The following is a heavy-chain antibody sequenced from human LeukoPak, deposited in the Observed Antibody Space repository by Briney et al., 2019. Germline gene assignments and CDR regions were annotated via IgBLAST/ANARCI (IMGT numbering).Heavy chain of an antibody. J-gene: IGHJ4*02. D-gene: IGHD2-15*01. V-gene: IGHV3-23*01. CDR2: ISGTGGRT. Sequence: RLSXAASGFTFXXXXXSWXXXXPXXGXEWXXXISGTGGRTYYADSVKGRFTISRDNSKNTLYLQMKSLRAEDTAVYYCAKAGVLAAXXXYFDYWGQGTLVTXSX. CDR1: GFTFXXXX. CDR3: AKAGVLAAXXXYFDY.